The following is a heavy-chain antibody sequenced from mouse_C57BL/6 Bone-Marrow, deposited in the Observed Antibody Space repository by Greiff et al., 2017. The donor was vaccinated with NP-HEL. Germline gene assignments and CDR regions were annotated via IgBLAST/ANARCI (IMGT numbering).Heavy chain of an antibody. D-gene: IGHD2-5*01. CDR1: GFNIKDDY. CDR3: TTNTYYSNCWYFDV. CDR2: IDPENGDT. J-gene: IGHJ1*03. V-gene: IGHV14-4*01. Sequence: VQLKESGAELVRPGASVKLSCTASGFNIKDDYMHWVKQRPEQGLEWIGWIDPENGDTEYASKFQGKATITADASSNTAYLQLSSLTSEDTAVYYCTTNTYYSNCWYFDVWGTGTTVTVSS.